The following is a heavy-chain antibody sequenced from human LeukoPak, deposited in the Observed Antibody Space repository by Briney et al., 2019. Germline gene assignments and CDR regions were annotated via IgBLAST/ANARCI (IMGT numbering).Heavy chain of an antibody. Sequence: SETLSLTCTVSGGSISGYYWSWIRQPAGEGLEWIGRIYTSGNTFYNPSLKSRVTMSVDRSKNQFSLKLSSVTAADTAVYYCARGEYSGSVFDPWGQGTLVTVSS. CDR1: GGSISGYY. V-gene: IGHV4-4*07. D-gene: IGHD6-6*01. CDR3: ARGEYSGSVFDP. J-gene: IGHJ5*02. CDR2: IYTSGNT.